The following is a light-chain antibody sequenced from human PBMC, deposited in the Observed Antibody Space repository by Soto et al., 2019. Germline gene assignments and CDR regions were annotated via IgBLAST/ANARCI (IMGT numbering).Light chain of an antibody. J-gene: IGKJ5*01. CDR2: GVS. CDR1: QSVSSSY. V-gene: IGKV3-20*01. Sequence: EIVLPQSPGTLSLSPGERATLSCRASQSVSSSYLAWYQQKPGQAPRLLIYGVSSRATGIPDRFSGSGSGTDFTLTISRLEPEDFAVYYCQHYVNSPPITFGQGKRLEIK. CDR3: QHYVNSPPIT.